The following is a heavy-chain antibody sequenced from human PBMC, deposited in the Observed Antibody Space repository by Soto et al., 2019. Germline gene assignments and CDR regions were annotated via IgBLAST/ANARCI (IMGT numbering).Heavy chain of an antibody. V-gene: IGHV3-7*05. Sequence: EVQLVESGGGLVQPGGSLRLSCAASGFTFSSYWMSWVRQAPGKGLEWVANIKQDGSEKYYVDSVKGRFTISRDNAKNSLYLQMNSLRAEDTAVYYCAREGWELLSFFDYWGQGTLVTVSS. CDR2: IKQDGSEK. D-gene: IGHD1-26*01. J-gene: IGHJ4*02. CDR3: AREGWELLSFFDY. CDR1: GFTFSSYW.